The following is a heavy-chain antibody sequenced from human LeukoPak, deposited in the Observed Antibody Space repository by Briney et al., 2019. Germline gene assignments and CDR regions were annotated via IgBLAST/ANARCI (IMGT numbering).Heavy chain of an antibody. Sequence: ASVKVSCKASGGTFSSYAISWVRQAPGQGREWMGRIIPILGIANYAQKFQGRVTITADKSTSTAYMELSSLRSEDTAVYYCARDSNDSSSWYYYYYGMDVWGQGTTVTVSS. CDR2: IIPILGIA. D-gene: IGHD6-13*01. CDR1: GGTFSSYA. CDR3: ARDSNDSSSWYYYYYGMDV. J-gene: IGHJ6*02. V-gene: IGHV1-69*04.